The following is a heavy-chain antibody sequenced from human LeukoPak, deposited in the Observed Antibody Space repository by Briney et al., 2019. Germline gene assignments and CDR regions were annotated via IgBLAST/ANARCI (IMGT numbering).Heavy chain of an antibody. CDR2: ISYSGNT. D-gene: IGHD2-15*01. J-gene: IGHJ4*02. CDR1: GGSISNYY. V-gene: IGHV4-59*01. CDR3: ARVLAVVVAATPSHLFDC. Sequence: SETLSLTCTVPGGSISNYYWSWIRQPPGKGLEWIGYISYSGNTNYNPSLKNRVTISVDTSKNQFSLKLSSVTAADTAVYYCARVLAVVVAATPSHLFDCWGQGTLVTVSS.